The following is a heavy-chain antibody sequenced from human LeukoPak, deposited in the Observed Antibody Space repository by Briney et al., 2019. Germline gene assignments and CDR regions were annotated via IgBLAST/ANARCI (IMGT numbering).Heavy chain of an antibody. Sequence: SETLSLTCTVSGGSISSYYWSWIRQPPGKGLEWIGYIYYSGSTNYNPSLKSRVTVSVDTSKNQFSLKLRSVTAADTAVYYCARVTGYMIEDYFDYWGQGTLVTVSS. J-gene: IGHJ4*02. D-gene: IGHD3-22*01. V-gene: IGHV4-59*01. CDR3: ARVTGYMIEDYFDY. CDR1: GGSISSYY. CDR2: IYYSGST.